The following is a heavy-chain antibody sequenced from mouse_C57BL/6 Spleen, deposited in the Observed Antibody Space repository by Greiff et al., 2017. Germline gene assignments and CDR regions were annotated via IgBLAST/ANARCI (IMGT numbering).Heavy chain of an antibody. CDR1: GYTFTDYY. D-gene: IGHD1-2*01. J-gene: IGHJ4*01. CDR3: ARGTTARAMDY. V-gene: IGHV1-19*01. Sequence: VQLQQSGPVLVQPGASVKMSCTASGYTFTDYYMNWVKQSHGKSLEWIGVINPYNGGTSYNQKFKGKATLTVDKSSSTAYMELNSLTSEDSAVYYCARGTTARAMDYWGQGTSVTVSS. CDR2: INPYNGGT.